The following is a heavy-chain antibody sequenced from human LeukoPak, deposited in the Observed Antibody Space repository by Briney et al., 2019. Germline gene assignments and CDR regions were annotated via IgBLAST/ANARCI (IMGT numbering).Heavy chain of an antibody. V-gene: IGHV4-38-2*02. Sequence: SETLSLTCTVSGFSISSGHYWGWVRQPPGAGLEWIGSVYQSGTTYYNPSLKSRVTISVDTSKNQFSLKLSSVTAADTAVYYCARDDLDYYMDVWGRGTTVTVSS. CDR3: ARDDLDYYMDV. J-gene: IGHJ6*03. CDR1: GFSISSGHY. CDR2: VYQSGTT.